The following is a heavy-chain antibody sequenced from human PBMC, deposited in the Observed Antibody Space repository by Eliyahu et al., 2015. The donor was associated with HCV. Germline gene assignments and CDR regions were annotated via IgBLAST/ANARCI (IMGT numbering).Heavy chain of an antibody. D-gene: IGHD2-2*01. J-gene: IGHJ5*02. CDR2: INGADGKT. CDR1: GYTFTNYA. CDR3: ARDGGIAGVPNAMRWAALTA. V-gene: IGHV1-3*01. Sequence: QVQLVQSGAELKKPGASVKVSCKASGYTFTNYAMHWVRQAPGQRLEWMGWINGADGKTLYSQKFQGRLTTTRDTSATTAYMELSSLRSEDTAVYYCARDGGIAGVPNAMRWAALTAWGQGTLVTVSS.